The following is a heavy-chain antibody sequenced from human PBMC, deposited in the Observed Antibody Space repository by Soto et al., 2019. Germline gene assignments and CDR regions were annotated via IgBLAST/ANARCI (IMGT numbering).Heavy chain of an antibody. V-gene: IGHV1-69*01. Sequence: QVQLVQSGAEVKKPGSSVKVSCKASGGTFSSYAISWVRQAPGQGLEWMGGIISIFGTANYAQKFQGRVMITADESTSTAYMELSSLRSEDTAVYYCARESYSSGWQMDSYFAYWGQGTLVTVSS. CDR1: GGTFSSYA. D-gene: IGHD6-19*01. CDR2: IISIFGTA. J-gene: IGHJ4*02. CDR3: ARESYSSGWQMDSYFAY.